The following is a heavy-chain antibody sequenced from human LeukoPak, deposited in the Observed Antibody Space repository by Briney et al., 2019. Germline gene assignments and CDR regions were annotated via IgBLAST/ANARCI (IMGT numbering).Heavy chain of an antibody. J-gene: IGHJ4*02. V-gene: IGHV5-51*01. D-gene: IGHD6-19*01. CDR3: ARAIGYTSGWYEY. CDR1: GYTFTNYW. CDR2: IYPGDSDT. Sequence: GESLKISCKGSGYTFTNYWIGWVRQMPGKGLEWMGIIYPGDSDTRYSPSFEGQVTISADKSINTAPLQWSSLKASDTAMYYCARAIGYTSGWYEYWGQGTLVTVSS.